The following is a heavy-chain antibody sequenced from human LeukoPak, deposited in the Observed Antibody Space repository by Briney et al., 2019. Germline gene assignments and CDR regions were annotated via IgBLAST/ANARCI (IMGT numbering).Heavy chain of an antibody. CDR2: MYHSGST. D-gene: IGHD1/OR15-1a*01. Sequence: SETLSLTCTVSNYSISTDYYWGWIRQPPGKGLEWIGTMYHSGSTYYNPSLKSRVTISVDTSKNQFSLKLSSVTAADTAVYYCARRRMTRSKPNNRNWFDPWGQGTLVTVSS. CDR1: NYSISTDYY. V-gene: IGHV4-38-2*02. CDR3: ARRRMTRSKPNNRNWFDP. J-gene: IGHJ5*02.